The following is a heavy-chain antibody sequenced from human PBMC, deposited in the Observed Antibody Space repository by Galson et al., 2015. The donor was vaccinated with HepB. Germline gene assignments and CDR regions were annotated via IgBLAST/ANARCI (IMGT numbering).Heavy chain of an antibody. J-gene: IGHJ5*02. V-gene: IGHV4-61*01. CDR2: IYYSGSI. CDR3: AGPQVYDSSGNPDGWFDP. Sequence: ETLSLTCTVSGGSVSSGSYYWSWIRQPPGKGLEWIGYIYYSGSINYNPSLKIRVTISLDTSKNQFSLKLSSVTAADTAVYYCAGPQVYDSSGNPDGWFDPWGQGTLVTVSS. CDR1: GGSVSSGSYY. D-gene: IGHD3-22*01.